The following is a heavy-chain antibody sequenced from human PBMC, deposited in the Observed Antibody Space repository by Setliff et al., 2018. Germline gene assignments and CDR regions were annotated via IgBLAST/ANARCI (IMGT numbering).Heavy chain of an antibody. J-gene: IGHJ5*02. D-gene: IGHD4-4*01. CDR3: ARGPSKVQFDT. Sequence: PSETLSLTCTVSGGSISDNNYYWGWIRQSPGKELEWIGGISHSANKYYNPSFRTGVTISVDMSKNQFFLNLDSVTAADTALYYCARGPSKVQFDTWGRGIPVTVSS. CDR1: GGSISDNNYY. CDR2: ISHSANK. V-gene: IGHV4-39*01.